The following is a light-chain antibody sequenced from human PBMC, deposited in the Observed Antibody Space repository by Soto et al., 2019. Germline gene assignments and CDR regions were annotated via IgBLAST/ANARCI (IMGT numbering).Light chain of an antibody. CDR1: ERIYSAY. V-gene: IGKV3-20*01. CDR2: GTS. Sequence: EVVLTQSPVTLSLSRGERATLSCRASERIYSAYLGWYQQKLGQAPRLLIYGTSSRATGIPDRFSGSGSGTDFTLTISRLEPEDFAVYYCQQYGNSPITFGQGTRLE. CDR3: QQYGNSPIT. J-gene: IGKJ5*01.